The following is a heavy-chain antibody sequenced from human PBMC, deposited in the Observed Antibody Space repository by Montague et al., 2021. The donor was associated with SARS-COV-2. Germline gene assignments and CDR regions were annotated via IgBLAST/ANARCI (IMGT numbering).Heavy chain of an antibody. Sequence: SETLSLTCSVSGGSISGHYWSWILQPSGKGLEWIGNFDHSGDTKYNPSLKSRATISVDTSKNQFALRLHSVTAAATAVYYCAREFRIELWQTNWYFGLWGRGTLVTVSS. CDR3: AREFRIELWQTNWYFGL. D-gene: IGHD3-16*01. CDR1: GGSISGHY. CDR2: FDHSGDT. J-gene: IGHJ2*01. V-gene: IGHV4-59*11.